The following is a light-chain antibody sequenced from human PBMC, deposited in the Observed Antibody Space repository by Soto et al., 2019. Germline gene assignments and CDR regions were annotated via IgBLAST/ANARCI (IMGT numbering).Light chain of an antibody. CDR2: NNN. CDR1: SSNIGSNY. Sequence: QSVLTQPPSASGTPGQRVTISCSGSSSNIGSNYVNWYQQLPGTAPRLIIYNNNQRPSGVPDRFSGSKSGTLASLAISGLRSEDEADYYCAAWDNSLSGPGVFGGGTKLTVL. J-gene: IGLJ3*02. V-gene: IGLV1-47*02. CDR3: AAWDNSLSGPGV.